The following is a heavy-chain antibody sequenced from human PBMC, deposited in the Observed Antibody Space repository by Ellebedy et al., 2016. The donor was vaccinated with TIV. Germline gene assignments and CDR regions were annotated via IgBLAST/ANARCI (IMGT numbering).Heavy chain of an antibody. D-gene: IGHD6-13*01. Sequence: GESLKISCKGSGYSFINYWIGWVRQMPGKGLEWMGNIYPGDSDTRYSPSFQGQVTISADRSISTAYLQWSSLKASDTAIYFCARLMMEQQQSCLDPWGQGTLVTVSS. V-gene: IGHV5-51*01. CDR3: ARLMMEQQQSCLDP. J-gene: IGHJ5*02. CDR1: GYSFINYW. CDR2: IYPGDSDT.